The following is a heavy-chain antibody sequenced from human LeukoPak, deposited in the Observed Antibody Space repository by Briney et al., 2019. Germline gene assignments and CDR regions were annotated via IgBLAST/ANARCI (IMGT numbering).Heavy chain of an antibody. CDR3: ARDQGIVAPYYFDY. J-gene: IGHJ4*02. V-gene: IGHV3-33*01. CDR2: IWFDGSNK. D-gene: IGHD3-22*01. CDR1: GFTFSSFA. Sequence: PGGSLRLSCAASGFTFSSFAMHWVRQAPGKGLEWVAIIWFDGSNKYYADSVKGRFTISRDNSKNTLYLQMNSLRAEDTAVYYCARDQGIVAPYYFDYWGQGTLVTVST.